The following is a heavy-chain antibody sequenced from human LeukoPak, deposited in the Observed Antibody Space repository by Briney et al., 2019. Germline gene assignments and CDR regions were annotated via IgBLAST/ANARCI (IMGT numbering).Heavy chain of an antibody. Sequence: SETLSLTCTVSGGSISSSSYYWGWIRQPPGKGLEWIGSIYYSGSTYYNASLKSRVTISVDTSKNQFSLKLSSVTAADTAVYYCARQVYCSGGSCRLYWYFDPWGRGTLVTVSS. V-gene: IGHV4-39*01. CDR2: IYYSGST. J-gene: IGHJ2*01. D-gene: IGHD2-15*01. CDR3: ARQVYCSGGSCRLYWYFDP. CDR1: GGSISSSSYY.